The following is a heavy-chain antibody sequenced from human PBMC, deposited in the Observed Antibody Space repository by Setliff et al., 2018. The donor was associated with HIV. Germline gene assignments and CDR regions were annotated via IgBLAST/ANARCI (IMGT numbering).Heavy chain of an antibody. J-gene: IGHJ3*02. CDR2: INHTGST. V-gene: IGHV4-34*01. D-gene: IGHD3-10*01. CDR3: AIVYYGSGSSDAFDI. CDR1: GGSFSGYY. Sequence: SETLSLTCAVYGGSFSGYYWSWIRQPPGKGLEWIGEINHTGSTNCNPSLKSRVTMSVDTSKNQFSLKLSSVTAADTAVYYCAIVYYGSGSSDAFDIWGQGTMVTVSS.